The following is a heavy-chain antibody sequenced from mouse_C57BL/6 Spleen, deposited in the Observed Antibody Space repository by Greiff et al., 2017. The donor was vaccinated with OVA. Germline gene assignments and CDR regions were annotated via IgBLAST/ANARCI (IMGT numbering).Heavy chain of an antibody. J-gene: IGHJ1*03. CDR1: GYTFTSYW. Sequence: QVQLQQPGAELVMPGASVKLSCKASGYTFTSYWMHWVKQRPGQGLEWIGEIDPSDSYTNYNQKFKGKSTLTVDKPSSTAYMQLSSLTSEDSAVYYCARPYYYGSSHWYFDVWGTGTTVTVSS. V-gene: IGHV1-69*01. CDR2: IDPSDSYT. CDR3: ARPYYYGSSHWYFDV. D-gene: IGHD1-1*01.